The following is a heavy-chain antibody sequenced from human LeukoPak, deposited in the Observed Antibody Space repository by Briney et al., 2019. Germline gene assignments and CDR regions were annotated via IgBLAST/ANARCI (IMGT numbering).Heavy chain of an antibody. CDR1: GYTFTGYY. J-gene: IGHJ4*02. CDR2: INPNSGGT. Sequence: ASVKVSCKASGYTFTGYYMHWVRQAPGQGLEWMGWINPNSGGTNYAQKFQGRVTMTRDTSISTAYMELSRLRSDDTAVHYCARVSPFRGDAFDYWGQGTLVTVSS. V-gene: IGHV1-2*02. CDR3: ARVSPFRGDAFDY. D-gene: IGHD3-10*01.